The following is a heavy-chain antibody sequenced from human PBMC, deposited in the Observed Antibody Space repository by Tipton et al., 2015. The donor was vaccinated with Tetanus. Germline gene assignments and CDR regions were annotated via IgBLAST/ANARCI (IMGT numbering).Heavy chain of an antibody. J-gene: IGHJ4*02. CDR2: ISYDGNHK. CDR3: AKANPVITLAFFDY. CDR1: EFTFSRFG. Sequence: SLRLSCAASEFTFSRFGMHWVRQAPGKGPEWVAGISYDGNHKYYKDSVKGRFTISRDNSKNTLYLQMNSLRAEDTAIYYCAKANPVITLAFFDYWGQGTLVTVSS. D-gene: IGHD3-16*01. V-gene: IGHV3-30*18.